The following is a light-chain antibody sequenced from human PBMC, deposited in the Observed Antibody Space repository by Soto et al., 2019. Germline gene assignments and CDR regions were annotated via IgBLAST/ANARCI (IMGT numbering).Light chain of an antibody. J-gene: IGKJ5*01. V-gene: IGKV1-12*01. CDR2: GAS. CDR1: QDIGSW. CDR3: QQGGSFPIT. Sequence: DIQMTQSPSSVSASVGDRVTITCRASQDIGSWLAWYQQKPGKAPDLLIYGASSLQSGVPSRFYGRDSGKDFLLTTSALKPKNFATYYCQQGGSFPITFGQGTRLEIK.